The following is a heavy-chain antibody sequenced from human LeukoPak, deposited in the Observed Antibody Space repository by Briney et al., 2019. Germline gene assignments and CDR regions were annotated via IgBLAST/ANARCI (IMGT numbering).Heavy chain of an antibody. CDR3: ARGAYYYDSSGYYLFDY. D-gene: IGHD3-22*01. CDR2: IIPIFGTA. J-gene: IGHJ4*02. CDR1: GGTFSSYA. Sequence: ASVKVSCKASGGTFSSYAISWVRQAPGQGLEWMGGIIPIFGTANHAQEFQGRVTITADESTSTAYMELSSLRSEDTAVYCCARGAYYYDSSGYYLFDYWGQGTLVTVSS. V-gene: IGHV1-69*13.